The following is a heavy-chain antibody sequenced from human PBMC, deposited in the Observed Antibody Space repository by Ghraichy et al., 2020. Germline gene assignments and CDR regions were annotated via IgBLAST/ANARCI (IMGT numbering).Heavy chain of an antibody. CDR3: AKGTRLPGYWSGETCYSFDY. CDR1: GFTFSSYA. D-gene: IGHD2-15*01. V-gene: IGHV3-23*01. J-gene: IGHJ4*02. Sequence: GGSLRLSCAASGFTFSSYAMSWVRQAPGKGLEWVSAVSGSGGSTYYADSVKGRFTISRDNSQKTLYLQLNSLRAEDTAIYYCAKGTRLPGYWSGETCYSFDYWGQGTLVTVSS. CDR2: VSGSGGST.